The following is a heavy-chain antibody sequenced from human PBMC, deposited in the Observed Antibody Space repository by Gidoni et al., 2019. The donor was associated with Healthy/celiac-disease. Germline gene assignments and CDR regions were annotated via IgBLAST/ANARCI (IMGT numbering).Heavy chain of an antibody. J-gene: IGHJ4*02. CDR1: GGSISSYY. CDR3: ARGYSSSWNYFDY. CDR2: IYYSGST. D-gene: IGHD6-13*01. Sequence: QVQLQESGPGLVKPSETLSLTCPVSGGSISSYYWSWIRQPPGKGLEWIGYIYYSGSTNYNPSLKSRVTISVDTSKNQFSLKLSSVTAADTAVYYCARGYSSSWNYFDYWGQGTLVTVSS. V-gene: IGHV4-59*01.